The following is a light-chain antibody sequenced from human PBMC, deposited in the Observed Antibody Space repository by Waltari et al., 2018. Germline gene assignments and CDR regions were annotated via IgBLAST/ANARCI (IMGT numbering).Light chain of an antibody. CDR1: QSVLHRTNYKHY. J-gene: IGKJ4*01. Sequence: DIVMTQSPDSLAVSLGERATIKCKSSQSVLHRTNYKHYLAWYQQKPGQPPKLLIYWASTRESGVPDRFSGSGSGTDFTLTISSLQAEDVAVYYCQQHYSPLITFGGGTKVEIK. CDR2: WAS. CDR3: QQHYSPLIT. V-gene: IGKV4-1*01.